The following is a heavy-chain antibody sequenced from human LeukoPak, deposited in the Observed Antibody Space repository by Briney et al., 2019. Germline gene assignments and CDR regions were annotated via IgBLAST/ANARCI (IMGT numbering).Heavy chain of an antibody. D-gene: IGHD3-22*01. V-gene: IGHV4-38-2*02. J-gene: IGHJ4*02. CDR3: ARERPYYYDSSGYCDY. CDR2: IYYSGST. CDR1: GYSISSGYY. Sequence: SETLSLTCTVSGYSISSGYYWGWIRQPPGKGLEWIGSIYYSGSTYYNPSLKSRVTISVDTSKNQFSLKLSSVTAADTAVYYCARERPYYYDSSGYCDYWGQGTLVTVSS.